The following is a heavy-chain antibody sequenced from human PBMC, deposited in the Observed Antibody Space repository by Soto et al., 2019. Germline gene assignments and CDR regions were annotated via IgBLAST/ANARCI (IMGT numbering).Heavy chain of an antibody. J-gene: IGHJ4*02. D-gene: IGHD3-9*01. CDR2: ISAGSTRP. CDR1: GFSFSTYT. V-gene: IGHV3-23*01. Sequence: GGSLRLSCVASGFSFSTYTMNWVRQAPGKGLEWVSGISAGSTRPYYADSVKGRFTISRDNSKNMLFLQMNSLRAEDTAVYYCAKYRHPDGIWTFDYWGQGSLVTVSS. CDR3: AKYRHPDGIWTFDY.